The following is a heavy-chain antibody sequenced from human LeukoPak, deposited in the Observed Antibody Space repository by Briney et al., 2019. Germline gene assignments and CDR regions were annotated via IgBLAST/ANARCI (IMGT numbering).Heavy chain of an antibody. CDR1: GFTFSSYW. CDR2: VKYDGSEK. CDR3: ARDIEAAGLFLDY. Sequence: GGSLRLSCAASGFTFSSYWMSWVRQAPGKGLEWVANVKYDGSEKYYVDSVKGRSTISRDNAKNSLYLQMNSLGAEDTAVYYCARDIEAAGLFLDYWGQGTLVTVSS. V-gene: IGHV3-7*01. J-gene: IGHJ4*02. D-gene: IGHD6-13*01.